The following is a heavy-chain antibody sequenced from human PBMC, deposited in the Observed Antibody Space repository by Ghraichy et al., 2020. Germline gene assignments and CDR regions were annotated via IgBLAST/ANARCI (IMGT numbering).Heavy chain of an antibody. V-gene: IGHV4-34*01. CDR2: INHSGST. D-gene: IGHD4-17*01. CDR3: ASVATYGDYDPDAFDI. CDR1: GGSFSGYY. J-gene: IGHJ3*02. Sequence: SETLSLTCAVYGGSFSGYYWSWIRQPPGKGLEWLGEINHSGSTNYNPSLKSRVTISVDTSKNQFSLKLSSVTAADTAVYYCASVATYGDYDPDAFDIWGQGTMVTVSS.